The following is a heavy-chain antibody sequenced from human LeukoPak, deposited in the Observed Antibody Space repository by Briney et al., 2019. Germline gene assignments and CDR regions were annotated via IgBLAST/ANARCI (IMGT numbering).Heavy chain of an antibody. CDR3: ARDRSTGPGGAFDI. D-gene: IGHD2-8*02. V-gene: IGHV3-7*01. J-gene: IGHJ3*02. Sequence: GGSLRLSCVASGLSFNSYWMTWVRQAPGKGLEWVANIKQDGSEKYYVDSVMGRFTISRDNAKNSLYLQMNSLRADDTAVYYCARDRSTGPGGAFDIWGQGTMVTVSS. CDR1: GLSFNSYW. CDR2: IKQDGSEK.